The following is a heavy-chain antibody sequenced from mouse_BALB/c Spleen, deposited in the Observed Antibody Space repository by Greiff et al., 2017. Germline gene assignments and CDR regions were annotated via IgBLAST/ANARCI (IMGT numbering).Heavy chain of an antibody. J-gene: IGHJ3*01. CDR2: IDPENGNT. D-gene: IGHD1-1*01. CDR1: GFNINDYY. Sequence: VQLQQSGAELVRPGASVKLSCKASGFNINDYYMHWVKQRPEQGLEWIGWIDPENGNTIYDPKFQGKARITADTSSNTAYLQLSSLTSEDTAVYYCAGGVYEAWFAYWGQGTLVTVSA. V-gene: IGHV14-1*02. CDR3: AGGVYEAWFAY.